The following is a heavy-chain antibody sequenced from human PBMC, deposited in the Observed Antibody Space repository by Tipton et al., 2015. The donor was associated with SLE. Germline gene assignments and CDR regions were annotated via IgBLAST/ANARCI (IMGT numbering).Heavy chain of an antibody. D-gene: IGHD2-2*01. J-gene: IGHJ3*02. CDR1: GFTFSSYG. CDR2: IRYDGSNK. V-gene: IGHV3-30*02. Sequence: GSLRLSCAASGFTFSSYGMHWVRQAPGKGLEWVAFIRYDGSNKYYADSVKGRFTISRDNSKNTLYLQMNSLRAEDTAVYYCAKDPDCSSTSCHPRGAFDIWGQGTMVTVSS. CDR3: AKDPDCSSTSCHPRGAFDI.